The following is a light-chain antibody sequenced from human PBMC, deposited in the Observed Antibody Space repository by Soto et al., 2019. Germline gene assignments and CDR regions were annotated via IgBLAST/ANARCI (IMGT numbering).Light chain of an antibody. Sequence: QSVLTQPASVSGSPGQSITISCTGTSIDIGGYNYVSWYQQHPGKAPQLMISDVSNRPSGVSNRFSGSKSGNTASLTISGLQAEDEADYYCSSYTGTSTQVFGAGTKVTVL. V-gene: IGLV2-14*03. CDR2: DVS. CDR1: SIDIGGYNY. J-gene: IGLJ1*01. CDR3: SSYTGTSTQV.